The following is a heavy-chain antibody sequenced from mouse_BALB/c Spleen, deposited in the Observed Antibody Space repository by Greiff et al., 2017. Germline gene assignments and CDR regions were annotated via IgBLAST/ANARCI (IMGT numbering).Heavy chain of an antibody. D-gene: IGHD1-2*01. V-gene: IGHV1-87*01. J-gene: IGHJ4*01. CDR3: ARSDYYGYHAMDY. CDR1: GYTFTSYW. Sequence: QVQLQQSGAELARPGASVKLSCKASGYTFTSYWMQWVQQRPGQGLEWIGAIYPGDGDTRYTQKFKGKATLTADKSSSTAYMQLSSLASEDSAVYYCARSDYYGYHAMDYWGQGTSVTVSS. CDR2: IYPGDGDT.